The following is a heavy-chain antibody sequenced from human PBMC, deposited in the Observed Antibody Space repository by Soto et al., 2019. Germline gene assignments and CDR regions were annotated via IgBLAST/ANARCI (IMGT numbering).Heavy chain of an antibody. CDR1: GGTFTSYD. CDR2: MNPNSGNT. CDR3: ARGYLSDYDFWSGSLSGDYYGMDV. J-gene: IGHJ6*02. Sequence: ASVKVSCKASGGTFTSYDINWVRQATGQGLEWMGWMNPNSGNTGYAQKFQGRVTMTRNTSISTAYMELSSLRSEDTAVYYCARGYLSDYDFWSGSLSGDYYGMDVWGQGTTVTVSS. V-gene: IGHV1-8*01. D-gene: IGHD3-3*01.